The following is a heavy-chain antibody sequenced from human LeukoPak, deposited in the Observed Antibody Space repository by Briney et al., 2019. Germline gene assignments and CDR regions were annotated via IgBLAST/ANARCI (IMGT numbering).Heavy chain of an antibody. J-gene: IGHJ4*02. CDR2: MNPNSGNT. Sequence: GGPVKVSCKASGYTFTSYDINWVRQATGQGLEWMGWMNPNSGNTGYAQKFQGRVTMTRNTSISTAYMELSSLRSEDTAVYYCARVEEDTAMVSYYFDYWGQGTLATVSS. V-gene: IGHV1-8*01. CDR3: ARVEEDTAMVSYYFDY. CDR1: GYTFTSYD. D-gene: IGHD5-18*01.